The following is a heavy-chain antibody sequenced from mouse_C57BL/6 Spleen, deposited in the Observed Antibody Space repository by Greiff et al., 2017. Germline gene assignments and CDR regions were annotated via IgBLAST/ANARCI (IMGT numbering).Heavy chain of an antibody. CDR3: AGDLYGSGYGFCY. V-gene: IGHV1-82*01. D-gene: IGHD1-1*01. Sequence: VQLQQSGPELVKPGASVKISCKASGYAFSSSWMNWVKQRPGKGLEWIGRIYPGDGDTKYAGKFKGKATLTADKSSSTAYMQLSCLTSEGSAVYYCAGDLYGSGYGFCYGGKGTLVT. CDR2: IYPGDGDT. CDR1: GYAFSSSW. J-gene: IGHJ3*01.